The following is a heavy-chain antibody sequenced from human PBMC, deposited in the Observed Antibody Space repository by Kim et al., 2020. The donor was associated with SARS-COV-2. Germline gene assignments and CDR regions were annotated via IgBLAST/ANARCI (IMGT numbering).Heavy chain of an antibody. CDR3: AKDLSAADTGDY. V-gene: IGHV3-23*01. Sequence: YAASATGRFTNARANAKNTLYLQMNSLRAEDTAVYYCAKDLSAADTGDYWGQGTLVTVSS. D-gene: IGHD6-25*01. J-gene: IGHJ4*02.